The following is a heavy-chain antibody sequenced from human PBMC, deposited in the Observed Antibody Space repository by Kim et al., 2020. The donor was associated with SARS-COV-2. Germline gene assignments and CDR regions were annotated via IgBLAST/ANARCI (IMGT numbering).Heavy chain of an antibody. CDR3: AREAVAGSFDH. D-gene: IGHD6-19*01. CDR2: NT. V-gene: IGHV1-3*01. J-gene: IGHJ4*02. Sequence: NTGNSQKFQARVSITRDTSATTAYLELSGLRSEDTAVYYCAREAVAGSFDHWGQGTLVTVSS.